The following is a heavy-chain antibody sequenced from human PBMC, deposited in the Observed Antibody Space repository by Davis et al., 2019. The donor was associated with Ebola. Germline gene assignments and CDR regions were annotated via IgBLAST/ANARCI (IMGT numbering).Heavy chain of an antibody. J-gene: IGHJ4*02. D-gene: IGHD3-3*01. V-gene: IGHV4-61*02. CDR2: IYTSGST. CDR3: ATDRGKNLRFLAD. Sequence: SETLSLTCAVSGGSISSGGYSWSWIRQPAGKGLEWIGRIYTSGSTNYNPSLKSRVTMSVDTSKNQFSLKLSSVTAADTAVYYCATDRGKNLRFLADWGQGTLVTVSS. CDR1: GGSISSGGYS.